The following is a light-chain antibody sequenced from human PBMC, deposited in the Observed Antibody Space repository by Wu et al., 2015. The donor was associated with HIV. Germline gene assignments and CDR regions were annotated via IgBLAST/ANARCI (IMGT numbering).Light chain of an antibody. CDR3: QQFGSSLYT. CDR1: QSLSNNY. Sequence: EIVLTQSPDTLSLSPGERATLSCRATQSLSNNYLAWYQQKPGQTPRLLIYGASSRATGIPDRFSGSGSGTDFTLTISRLEPEDFAVYYCQQFGSSLYTFGQGTKLVIK. CDR2: GAS. J-gene: IGKJ2*01. V-gene: IGKV3-20*01.